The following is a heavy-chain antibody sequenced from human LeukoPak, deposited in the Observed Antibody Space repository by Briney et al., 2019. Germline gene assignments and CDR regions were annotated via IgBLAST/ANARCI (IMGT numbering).Heavy chain of an antibody. J-gene: IGHJ4*02. CDR3: ARREYSGYDEY. D-gene: IGHD5-12*01. CDR1: GFTFNSYS. V-gene: IGHV3-64D*09. CDR2: ISNNGGST. Sequence: GGSLRLSCSASGFTFNSYSMHWVRQAPGKGLEFVSAISNNGGSTYYADSVKGRFTISRDNSKNTLYLQVSSLRAEDTAVYYCARREYSGYDEYWGQGTLVTVSS.